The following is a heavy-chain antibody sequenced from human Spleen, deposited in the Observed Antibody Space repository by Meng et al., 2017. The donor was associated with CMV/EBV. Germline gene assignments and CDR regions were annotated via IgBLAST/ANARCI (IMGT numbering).Heavy chain of an antibody. Sequence: GYYWSCLRPPRGKGLAWIGEIDHTGCTNYIPSLQGQVTISLDTSKNQFSLELGSVTAADTAVYYCARARRKGYDYVWGSCRHYYFDYWGQGTLVTVSS. CDR1: GYY. CDR2: IDHTGCT. CDR3: ARARRKGYDYVWGSCRHYYFDY. V-gene: IGHV4-34*01. J-gene: IGHJ4*02. D-gene: IGHD3-16*02.